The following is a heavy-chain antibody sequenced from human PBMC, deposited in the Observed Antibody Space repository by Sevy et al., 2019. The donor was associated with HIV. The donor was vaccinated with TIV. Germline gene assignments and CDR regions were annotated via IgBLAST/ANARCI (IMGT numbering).Heavy chain of an antibody. D-gene: IGHD1-26*01. CDR1: GGSISGNF. CDR2: IYYSGST. CDR3: ASGSGGYYDAFHI. J-gene: IGHJ3*02. V-gene: IGHV4-59*01. Sequence: SETLSLTCSVSGGSISGNFWTWIRQPPGKGLEWIGYIYYSGSTNSNPSLKSRVSISLDTSKNHFSLRLMSVTAADTAVYYCASGSGGYYDAFHIWGQGTMVTVSS.